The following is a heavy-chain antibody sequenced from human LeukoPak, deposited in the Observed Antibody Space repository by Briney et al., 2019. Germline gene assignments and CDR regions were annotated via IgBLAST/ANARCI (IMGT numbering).Heavy chain of an antibody. V-gene: IGHV1-69*13. Sequence: SVKVSCKASGGTFSSYAISWVRQAPGQGLEWMGGIIPIFGTANYAQKFQGRVTITADESTSTAYMELSSLRSEDTAVYYCARKRVAGSYYYYGMDVWGQGTTVTVSS. J-gene: IGHJ6*02. CDR2: IIPIFGTA. D-gene: IGHD6-19*01. CDR3: ARKRVAGSYYYYGMDV. CDR1: GGTFSSYA.